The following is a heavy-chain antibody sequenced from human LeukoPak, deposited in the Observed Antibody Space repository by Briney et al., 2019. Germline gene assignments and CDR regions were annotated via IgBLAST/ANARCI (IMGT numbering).Heavy chain of an antibody. CDR1: GFTFSSYA. CDR2: VSGSGGST. D-gene: IGHD3-10*02. Sequence: PGGSLRLSCAASGFTFSSYAMNWVRQAPGKGLEWVSAVSGSGGSTDYADSVRGRFTISRDNSRNTLYLQMSSLRAEDTAVYYCARNTGSYYVYTTFDIWGQGTMVTVSS. V-gene: IGHV3-23*01. CDR3: ARNTGSYYVYTTFDI. J-gene: IGHJ3*02.